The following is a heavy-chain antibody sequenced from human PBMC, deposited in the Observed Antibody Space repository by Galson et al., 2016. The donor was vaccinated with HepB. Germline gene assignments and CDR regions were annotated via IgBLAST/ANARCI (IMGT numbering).Heavy chain of an antibody. CDR1: GFTVSNNY. CDR3: VRGVYGDHGWFDY. CDR2: IYSGGTT. V-gene: IGHV3-66*02. D-gene: IGHD4-17*01. Sequence: SLRLSCAASGFTVSNNYMTWVRQAPGKGLEYVSVIYSGGTTYYADSVKGRFTTSRNNSQNSLFLQMNTLRAEDTAVYFCVRGVYGDHGWFDYWGQGTLATVSS. J-gene: IGHJ4*02.